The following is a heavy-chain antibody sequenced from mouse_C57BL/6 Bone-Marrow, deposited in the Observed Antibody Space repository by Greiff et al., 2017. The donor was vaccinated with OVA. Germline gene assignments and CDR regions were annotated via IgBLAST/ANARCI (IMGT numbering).Heavy chain of an antibody. V-gene: IGHV1-80*01. D-gene: IGHD2-5*01. CDR3: ARSGPYYSNPAWFAY. CDR2: IYPGDGDT. CDR1: GYAFSSYW. Sequence: VQLQQSGAELVKPGASVKISCKASGYAFSSYWMNWVKQRPGKGLEWIGQIYPGDGDTNYNGKFKGKATLTADNSSSTAYMQLSSLTSEDSAVYFCARSGPYYSNPAWFAYWGQGTLVTVSA. J-gene: IGHJ3*01.